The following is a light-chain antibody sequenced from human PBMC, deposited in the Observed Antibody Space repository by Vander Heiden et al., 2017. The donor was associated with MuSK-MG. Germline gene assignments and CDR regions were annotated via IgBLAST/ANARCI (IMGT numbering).Light chain of an antibody. V-gene: IGKV3-15*01. J-gene: IGKJ2*02. CDR2: GAS. CDR3: QQDNNWPRT. CDR1: QSVSSN. Sequence: EIVMTQSPATLSVSPGERATLSCRASQSVSSNLAWYQQKPGRAPRLLIYGASTRATGIPARFSGSGSGTEFTLTISSLQSEDFAVYYCQQDNNWPRTFGQGTKLEIK.